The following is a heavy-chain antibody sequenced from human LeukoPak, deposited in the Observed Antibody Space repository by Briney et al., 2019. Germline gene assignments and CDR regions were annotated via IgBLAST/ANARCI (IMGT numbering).Heavy chain of an antibody. CDR1: GFTFSSYW. D-gene: IGHD5-12*01. V-gene: IGHV3-7*01. Sequence: GGSLRLSCAASGFTFSSYWMSWVRQAPGKGLEWVANIKQDGSEKYYVDSVKGRFTISRDNAKNSLYLQMNSLRAEDTAVYYCARDRLGSYYYYGMDVWGQGTTVTVSS. CDR2: IKQDGSEK. CDR3: ARDRLGSYYYYGMDV. J-gene: IGHJ6*02.